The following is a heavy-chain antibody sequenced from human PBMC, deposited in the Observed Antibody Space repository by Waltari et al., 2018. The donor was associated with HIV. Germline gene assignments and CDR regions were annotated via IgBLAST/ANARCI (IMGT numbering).Heavy chain of an antibody. CDR3: ARGSVAGRYFDY. V-gene: IGHV4-34*01. Sequence: QVQLQQWGAGLLKPSETLSRTCAVYGESVSNYFWSWIRQAPGKGLEWIGEIDYSGNTNYNPSLKSRVTVSVDTSKNQFSLKLTSVTAEDTAVYYCARGSVAGRYFDYWGQGALVTVSS. J-gene: IGHJ4*02. CDR1: GESVSNYF. CDR2: IDYSGNT. D-gene: IGHD6-19*01.